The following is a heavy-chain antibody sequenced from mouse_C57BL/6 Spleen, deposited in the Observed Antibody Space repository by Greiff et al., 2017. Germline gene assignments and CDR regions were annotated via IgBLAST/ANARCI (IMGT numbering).Heavy chain of an antibody. CDR3: EIKKYCSSHYWYMDF. CDR1: GYTFTSYW. CDR2: INPSNGGT. V-gene: IGHV1-53*01. Sequence: VQLQQPGAELVKPGASVKLSCKASGYTFTSYWMHWVKQRPGQGLEWIGNINPSNGGTNYNEKFKSKATLTVDKSSSTAYMQLSSLTSEDSAVYFCEIKKYCSSHYWYMDFWGQGTPVTVSS. D-gene: IGHD1-1*01. J-gene: IGHJ1*01.